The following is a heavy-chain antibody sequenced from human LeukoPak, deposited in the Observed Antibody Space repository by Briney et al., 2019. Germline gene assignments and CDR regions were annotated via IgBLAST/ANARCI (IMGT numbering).Heavy chain of an antibody. D-gene: IGHD5-18*01. Sequence: SETLSLTCAVYGGSFSGYYWSWIRQPPGKGLEWIGYIYYSGSTNYNPSLKSRVTISVDTSKNQFSLKLSSVTAADTAVYYCARDRTGARGYSYGFSGFWFDPWGQGTLVTVSS. CDR2: IYYSGST. J-gene: IGHJ5*02. V-gene: IGHV4-59*01. CDR1: GGSFSGYY. CDR3: ARDRTGARGYSYGFSGFWFDP.